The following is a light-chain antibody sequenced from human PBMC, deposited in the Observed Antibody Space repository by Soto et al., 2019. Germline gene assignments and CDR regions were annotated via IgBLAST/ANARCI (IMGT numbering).Light chain of an antibody. V-gene: IGKV3-11*01. CDR3: QQRGNWPRT. J-gene: IGKJ1*01. CDR2: DAS. Sequence: EIVLTQSPATLSLSPGERATLSCRASQSVSAYLAWYQQKPGQAPRLLIYDASNRDTCIPGRFSGSGSGTDFTLTISSLEPEDVAVYYCQQRGNWPRTFGQGTKVEIK. CDR1: QSVSAY.